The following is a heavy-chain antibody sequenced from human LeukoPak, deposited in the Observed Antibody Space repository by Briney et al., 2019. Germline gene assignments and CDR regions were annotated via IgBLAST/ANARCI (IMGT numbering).Heavy chain of an antibody. CDR3: ASGYYDSSGYRA. CDR1: GGTFSSYA. D-gene: IGHD3-22*01. J-gene: IGHJ5*02. CDR2: IIPIFGTA. Sequence: ASVKVSCKASGGTFSSYAISWVRQAPGQGLEWMGGIIPIFGTANYAQKFQGRVTITADESTSTAYMALSSLRSEDTAVHYCASGYYDSSGYRAWGQGTLVTVSS. V-gene: IGHV1-69*13.